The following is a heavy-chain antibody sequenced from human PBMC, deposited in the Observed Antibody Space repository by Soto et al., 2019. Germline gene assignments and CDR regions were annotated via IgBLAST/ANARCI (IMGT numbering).Heavy chain of an antibody. J-gene: IGHJ6*02. V-gene: IGHV3-48*02. CDR1: GFTFSSYS. CDR3: ARDTIYDSSGYYLANYGMDV. Sequence: GGSLRLSCAASGFTFSSYSMSWVRQAPGKGLEWVSYISSSSSTIYYADSVKGRLTISRDNAKNSLYLQMNSLRDEDTAVYYCARDTIYDSSGYYLANYGMDVWGQGTTVTVSS. D-gene: IGHD3-22*01. CDR2: ISSSSSTI.